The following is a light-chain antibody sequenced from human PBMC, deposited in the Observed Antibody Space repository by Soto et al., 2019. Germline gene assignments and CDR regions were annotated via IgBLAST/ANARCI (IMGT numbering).Light chain of an antibody. CDR1: QSVSSN. Sequence: ERIMTQSPATLSVSPGEIATLSCRASQSVSSNLAWYQQKPGQAPRIIIYGVSTRATGIPARFSGSGSGTDFTLTISSLEPEGVAVYYCQQRSNWPPTFGQGTRLEIK. J-gene: IGKJ5*01. CDR3: QQRSNWPPT. V-gene: IGKV3-15*01. CDR2: GVS.